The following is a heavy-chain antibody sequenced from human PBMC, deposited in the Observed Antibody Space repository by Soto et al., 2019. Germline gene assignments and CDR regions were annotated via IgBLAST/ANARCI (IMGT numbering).Heavy chain of an antibody. CDR1: GFSFSNFD. J-gene: IGHJ4*02. CDR2: ISERGITT. D-gene: IGHD2-8*01. Sequence: XESLRLSCVDSGFSFSNFDMNWVRQAPGRGLEWISLISERGITTTYADSVRSRFTVSRDNAQSSLYLQMDRLTVEDTGAYYCARGGVVWGRRVLVTVSS. V-gene: IGHV3-48*03. CDR3: ARGGVV.